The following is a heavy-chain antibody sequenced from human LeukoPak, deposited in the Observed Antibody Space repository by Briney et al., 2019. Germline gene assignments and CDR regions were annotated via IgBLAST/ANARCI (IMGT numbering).Heavy chain of an antibody. CDR2: IYTSGST. D-gene: IGHD3-9*01. Sequence: PSETLSLTCTVSGGSISSGSYYWSWIRQPAGKGLEWIGRIYTSGSTNYNPSLKSRVTISVDTSKNQFSLKLSSVTAADTAVYYCATKYDILTGYSHFDYWGQGTLVTVSS. CDR3: ATKYDILTGYSHFDY. J-gene: IGHJ4*02. CDR1: GGSISSGSYY. V-gene: IGHV4-61*02.